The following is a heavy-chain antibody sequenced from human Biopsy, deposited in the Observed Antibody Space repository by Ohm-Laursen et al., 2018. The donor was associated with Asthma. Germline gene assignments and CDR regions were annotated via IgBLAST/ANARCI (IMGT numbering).Heavy chain of an antibody. Sequence: ASVKVSCKTSGYTFNSAGITWGRQAPGQGLEWMGWISVYNGNTKVAQKLQDRVTMITDTSTSTAYMELRSLRSDDTVVYFCARAVDYSHYYGIDVWGQGTTVTVS. V-gene: IGHV1-18*01. CDR3: ARAVDYSHYYGIDV. J-gene: IGHJ6*02. CDR1: GYTFNSAG. CDR2: ISVYNGNT. D-gene: IGHD3-10*01.